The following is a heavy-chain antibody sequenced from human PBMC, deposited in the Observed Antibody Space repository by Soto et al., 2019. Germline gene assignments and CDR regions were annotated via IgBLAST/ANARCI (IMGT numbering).Heavy chain of an antibody. J-gene: IGHJ4*01. Sequence: GASVKVSCKASGYTFTNYGISWVRQAPGQGLEWMGWISGYNGNTDYAQKLQDRVTMTTDTATTTAYMELRSLRSDDTAVYYCARDNGDSSGSLVDYWGHGTLVTVSS. D-gene: IGHD3-22*01. CDR1: GYTFTNYG. CDR3: ARDNGDSSGSLVDY. CDR2: ISGYNGNT. V-gene: IGHV1-18*04.